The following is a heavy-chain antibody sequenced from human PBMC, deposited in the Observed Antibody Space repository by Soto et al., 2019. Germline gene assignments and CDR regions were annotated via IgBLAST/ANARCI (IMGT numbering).Heavy chain of an antibody. V-gene: IGHV3-30*18. Sequence: QVQLVESGGGVVQPGRSLRLSCAASGFAFSTFGMHWVRQPPGKGLEWVALISYDTNNKYYADSVKGRFTISRDNSKNTLYLQMNSLRPEDTAVYYCAKISGTLGDGWLCSGGSCYSYWGQGTLVTVSS. J-gene: IGHJ4*02. CDR2: ISYDTNNK. CDR1: GFAFSTFG. CDR3: AKISGTLGDGWLCSGGSCYSY. D-gene: IGHD2-15*01.